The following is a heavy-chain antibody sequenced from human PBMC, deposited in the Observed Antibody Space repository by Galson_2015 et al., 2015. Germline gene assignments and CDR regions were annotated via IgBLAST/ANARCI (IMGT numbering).Heavy chain of an antibody. CDR2: INWNGGST. Sequence: VRQVPGKGLQWVSSINWNGGSTHYADSVKGRFTISGDNAKNSLYLQMNSLRAEDTALYYCTRTHFRYCTGGSCYPPPDYWGQGTLVSVSS. J-gene: IGHJ4*02. CDR3: TRTHFRYCTGGSCYPPPDY. D-gene: IGHD2-15*01. V-gene: IGHV3-20*03.